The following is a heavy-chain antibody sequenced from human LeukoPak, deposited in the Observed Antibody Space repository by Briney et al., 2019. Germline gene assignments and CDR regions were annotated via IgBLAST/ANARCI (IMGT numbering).Heavy chain of an antibody. CDR3: SVTTLNYYYYGMDV. V-gene: IGHV3-23*01. D-gene: IGHD4-17*01. CDR1: GFTFSSYA. Sequence: PGGSLRLSCAASGFTFSSYAMSWVRQAPGEGLEWVSAISGSGGSTYYADSVKGRFTISRDNSKNTLYLQMNSLRAEDTAVYYCSVTTLNYYYYGMDVWGQGTTVTVSS. CDR2: ISGSGGST. J-gene: IGHJ6*02.